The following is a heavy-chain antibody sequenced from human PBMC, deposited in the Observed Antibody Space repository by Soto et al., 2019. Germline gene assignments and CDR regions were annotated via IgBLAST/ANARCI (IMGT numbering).Heavy chain of an antibody. CDR3: ARGIRVDYYDSSGYPWYFDL. Sequence: QVQLQESGPGLVKPSETLSLTCTVSGGSISSYYWSWIRQPPGKGLEWIGYIYYSGSTNYNPSLKSRVTISVDTSKNQFSLKLSSVTAADTAVYYCARGIRVDYYDSSGYPWYFDLWGRGTLVTVSS. J-gene: IGHJ2*01. V-gene: IGHV4-59*01. CDR2: IYYSGST. D-gene: IGHD3-22*01. CDR1: GGSISSYY.